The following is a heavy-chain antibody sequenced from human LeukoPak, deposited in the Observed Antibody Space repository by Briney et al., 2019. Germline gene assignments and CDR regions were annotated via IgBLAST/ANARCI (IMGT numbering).Heavy chain of an antibody. CDR1: GFSISNYW. J-gene: IGHJ4*02. CDR2: IKGDGSDK. V-gene: IGHV3-7*01. Sequence: GGSLRLSCAASGFSISNYWMSWVRQAPGKGLEWVANIKGDGSDKYYVDSVKGRFTISRDNAKNSLYLQMNSLRVEDTAVYYCARDQSSRPFGYWGQGTLVTVFS. CDR3: ARDQSSRPFGY.